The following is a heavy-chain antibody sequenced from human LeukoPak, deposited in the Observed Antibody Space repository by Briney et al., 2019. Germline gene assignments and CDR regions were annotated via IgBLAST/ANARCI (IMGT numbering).Heavy chain of an antibody. J-gene: IGHJ3*02. CDR1: GFTFSSYS. CDR2: ISSSSSYI. Sequence: GESLRLSCAASGFTFSSYSINWVRQAPGKGLECVSSISSSSSYIYYADSVKGRFTISRDNAKNSLYLQMNSLRAEDTAVYYCAREGYYYGSGSPTYAFDIWGQGTMVTVSS. CDR3: AREGYYYGSGSPTYAFDI. D-gene: IGHD3-10*01. V-gene: IGHV3-21*04.